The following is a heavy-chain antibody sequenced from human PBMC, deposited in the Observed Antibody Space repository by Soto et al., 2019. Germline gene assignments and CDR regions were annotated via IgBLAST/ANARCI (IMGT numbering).Heavy chain of an antibody. D-gene: IGHD3-10*02. J-gene: IGHJ6*02. Sequence: PGGSLRLSCAASGFTFSSYAMHWVRQAPGKGLEWVAVISYDGSNKYYADSVKGRFTISRDNSKNTLYLQMNSLRAEDTAVYYCARVSCSWTYYYRMDVWGQGTTVTVSS. CDR1: GFTFSSYA. CDR2: ISYDGSNK. CDR3: ARVSCSWTYYYRMDV. V-gene: IGHV3-30-3*01.